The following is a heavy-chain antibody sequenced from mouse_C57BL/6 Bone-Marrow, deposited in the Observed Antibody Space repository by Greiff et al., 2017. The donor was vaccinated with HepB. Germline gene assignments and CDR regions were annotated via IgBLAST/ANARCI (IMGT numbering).Heavy chain of an antibody. CDR1: GYTFTSYW. CDR3: ARLEDY. J-gene: IGHJ2*01. Sequence: VQLQQPGAELVRPGTSVKLSCKASGYTFTSYWMHWVKQRPGQGLEWIGVIDPSDSYTNYNQKFKGKATLTVDTSSSTAYMQLSSLTSDDSAVYYCARLEDYWGQGTTLTVSS. CDR2: IDPSDSYT. V-gene: IGHV1-59*01.